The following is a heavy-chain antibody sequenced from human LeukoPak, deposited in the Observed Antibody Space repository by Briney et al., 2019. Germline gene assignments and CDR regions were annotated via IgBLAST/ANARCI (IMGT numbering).Heavy chain of an antibody. CDR1: GFTFSSYS. CDR2: ISSSSSTI. V-gene: IGHV3-48*04. J-gene: IGHJ4*02. D-gene: IGHD2-2*01. CDR3: ARETDIPAATFDY. Sequence: GGSLRLSCAASGFTFSSYSMNWVRQAPGKGLEWVSYISSSSSTIYYADSVKGRFTISRDNAKNSLYLQMNSLRAEDTAVYYCARETDIPAATFDYWGQGTLVTVSS.